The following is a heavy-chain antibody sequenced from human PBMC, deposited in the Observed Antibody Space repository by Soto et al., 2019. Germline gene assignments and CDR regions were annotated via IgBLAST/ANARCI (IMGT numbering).Heavy chain of an antibody. CDR1: GFTFSSYS. CDR2: ISSSSSTI. V-gene: IGHV3-48*01. CDR3: ARGVAALYYYYYYMDV. D-gene: IGHD6-13*01. Sequence: GGSLRLSCAASGFTFSSYSMNWVRQAPGKGLEWVSYISSSSSTIYYADSVKGRFTISRDNAKNSLYLQMNSLRAEDTAVYYCARGVAALYYYYYYMDVWGKGTTVTVSS. J-gene: IGHJ6*03.